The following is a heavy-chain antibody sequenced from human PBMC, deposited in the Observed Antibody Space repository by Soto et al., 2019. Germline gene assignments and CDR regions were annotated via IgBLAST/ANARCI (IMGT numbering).Heavy chain of an antibody. CDR2: INPNSGGT. J-gene: IGHJ6*02. V-gene: IGHV1-2*02. CDR1: GYTFTGYY. CDR3: ASGAAGTPPAYYYAMDV. Sequence: ASVKVSCKASGYTFTGYYMHWVRQAPGQGLEWMGWINPNSGGTNYAQKFQGRVTMTRDTSISTAYMELSRLRSDDTAVYYCASGAAGTPPAYYYAMDVWGQGTTVTVSS. D-gene: IGHD6-13*01.